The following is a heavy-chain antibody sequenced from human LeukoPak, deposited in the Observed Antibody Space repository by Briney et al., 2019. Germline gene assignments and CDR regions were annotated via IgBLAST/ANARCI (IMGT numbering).Heavy chain of an antibody. D-gene: IGHD6-13*01. CDR1: RGSLSSSSYY. J-gene: IGHJ2*01. CDR3: AINPDSSSWYHDWYFDL. V-gene: IGHV4-39*02. CDR2: IYYSGST. Sequence: SETLSLTRTVSRGSLSSSSYYWGWIRQPPGKGLEWPGCIYYSGSTYNNTPRKSRVPISVDTSKNHFSLKLSSVTAADTAVYYCAINPDSSSWYHDWYFDLWGRGTLVTVSS.